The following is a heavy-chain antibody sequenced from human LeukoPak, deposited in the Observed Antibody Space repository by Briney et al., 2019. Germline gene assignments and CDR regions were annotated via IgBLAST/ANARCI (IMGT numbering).Heavy chain of an antibody. Sequence: SVKVSCKASGGTFSSYAISWVRQAPGQGLEWMGGIIPIFGTANYAQKFQGRVTITADKSTSTAYMELSSLRSEDTAVYYCARVRDKYYDILTGYYNGYYYYSMDVWGKGTTVTVSS. CDR3: ARVRDKYYDILTGYYNGYYYYSMDV. D-gene: IGHD3-9*01. V-gene: IGHV1-69*06. CDR1: GGTFSSYA. J-gene: IGHJ6*04. CDR2: IIPIFGTA.